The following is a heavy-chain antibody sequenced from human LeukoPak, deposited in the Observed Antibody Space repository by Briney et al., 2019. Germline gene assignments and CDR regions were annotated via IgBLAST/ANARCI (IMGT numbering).Heavy chain of an antibody. CDR2: IYTSGST. D-gene: IGHD6-19*01. V-gene: IGHV4-4*07. J-gene: IGHJ4*02. CDR3: AREAVAGTGRGLDY. CDR1: GGSISSYY. Sequence: SETLSLTCTVSGGSISSYYWSWIRQPAGKGLEWIGRIYTSGSTNYNPSLKRRVTMSVDTSKNQFSLKLSSVTAAGTAVYYCAREAVAGTGRGLDYWGQGTLVTVSS.